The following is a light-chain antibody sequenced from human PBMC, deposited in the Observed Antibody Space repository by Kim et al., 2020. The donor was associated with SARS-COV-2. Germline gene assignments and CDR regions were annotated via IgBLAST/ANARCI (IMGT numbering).Light chain of an antibody. CDR1: SSDIGAGYD. J-gene: IGLJ1*01. Sequence: QSVLTQPPSVSGAPGQRVTISCTGSSSDIGAGYDVHWYQHLPGTAPKLLVYKNNDRPSGVPDRFSGSKSDTSASLAITGLQAEDEADYYCQSYDSSLDDYVFGTGTKVTV. V-gene: IGLV1-40*01. CDR3: QSYDSSLDDYV. CDR2: KNN.